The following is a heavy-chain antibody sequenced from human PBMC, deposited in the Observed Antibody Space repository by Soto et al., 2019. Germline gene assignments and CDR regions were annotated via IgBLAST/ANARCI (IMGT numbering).Heavy chain of an antibody. CDR1: GGTFSTSG. CDR2: IVPLLGTA. CDR3: AREYSSGWSGY. Sequence: QVHLVQSGAEVKKPGSSVKVSCKASGGTFSTSGISWVRQAPGQGLEWVGRIVPLLGTANYAQRFQGRVTITADESTSTAYMELSSLRSEDTAVYYCAREYSSGWSGYWGQETLVAVSS. J-gene: IGHJ4*02. D-gene: IGHD6-19*01. V-gene: IGHV1-69*01.